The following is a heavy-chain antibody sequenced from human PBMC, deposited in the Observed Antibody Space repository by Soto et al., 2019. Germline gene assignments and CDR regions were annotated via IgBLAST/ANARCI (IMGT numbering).Heavy chain of an antibody. CDR1: GYTFTSYG. J-gene: IGHJ1*01. CDR3: ARENSRRDYYDSSGYRGMSDDYYQR. CDR2: ISAYNGNT. Sequence: ASVKVSCKASGYTFTSYGISWVRQAPGQGLEWMGWISAYNGNTNYAQKLQGRVTMTTDTSTSTAYMELRSLRSDDTAVYYCARENSRRDYYDSSGYRGMSDDYYQRWGQGTLVTVSS. V-gene: IGHV1-18*01. D-gene: IGHD3-22*01.